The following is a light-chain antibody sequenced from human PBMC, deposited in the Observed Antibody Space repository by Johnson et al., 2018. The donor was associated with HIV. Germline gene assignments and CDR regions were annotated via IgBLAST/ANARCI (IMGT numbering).Light chain of an antibody. Sequence: QSVLTQPPSVSAAPGQKVTISCSVSSSNIGNNYVSWYQQLPGTAPKLLIYENNKRPSGIPDRFSGSKSGTSATLGITGLQTGDEADYYCETWDSSLSGVFGTGTKVTVL. CDR3: ETWDSSLSGV. CDR1: SSNIGNNY. CDR2: ENN. V-gene: IGLV1-51*02. J-gene: IGLJ1*01.